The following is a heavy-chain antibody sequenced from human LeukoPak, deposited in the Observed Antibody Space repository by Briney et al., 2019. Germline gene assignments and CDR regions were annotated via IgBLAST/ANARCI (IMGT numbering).Heavy chain of an antibody. J-gene: IGHJ4*02. CDR1: GYTFTGYY. CDR3: ARGLNYYDSSGIDY. V-gene: IGHV1-2*06. CDR2: TNPNSGGT. D-gene: IGHD3-22*01. Sequence: ASVKVSCKASGYTFTGYYMHWVRQAPGQGLEWMGRTNPNSGGTNYAQKFQGRVTMTRDTSISTAYMELSRLRSDDTAVYYCARGLNYYDSSGIDYWGQGTLVTVSS.